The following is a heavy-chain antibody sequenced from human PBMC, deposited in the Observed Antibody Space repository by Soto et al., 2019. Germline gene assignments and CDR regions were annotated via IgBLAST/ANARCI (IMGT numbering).Heavy chain of an antibody. CDR3: AREWARGAAPPWFDP. V-gene: IGHV1-69*13. Sequence: GASVKVSCKASGGTFSSYAISWVRQAPGQGLEWMGGIIPIFGTANYAQKFQGRVTITADESTSTAYMELSSLRSEDTAVYYCAREWARGAAPPWFDPWGQGTLVTVSS. D-gene: IGHD6-13*01. CDR1: GGTFSSYA. J-gene: IGHJ5*02. CDR2: IIPIFGTA.